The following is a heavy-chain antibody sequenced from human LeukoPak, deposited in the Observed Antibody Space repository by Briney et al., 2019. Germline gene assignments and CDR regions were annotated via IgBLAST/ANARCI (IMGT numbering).Heavy chain of an antibody. CDR2: INSDGSST. Sequence: PGGSLRLSCAASGFTFSSYWMHWVRQAPGKGLVWVSRINSDGSSTSYADSVKGRFTISRDNAKNTLYLQMNSLRAEDTAVYYCARPRRDYSNRDYYYNYMDVWGKGTTVTVSS. CDR1: GFTFSSYW. CDR3: ARPRRDYSNRDYYYNYMDV. J-gene: IGHJ6*03. D-gene: IGHD4-11*01. V-gene: IGHV3-74*01.